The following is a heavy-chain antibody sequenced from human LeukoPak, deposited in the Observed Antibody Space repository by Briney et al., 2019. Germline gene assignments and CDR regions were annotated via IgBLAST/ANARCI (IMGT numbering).Heavy chain of an antibody. D-gene: IGHD4-23*01. CDR3: ARSLYGGNSFSDY. CDR1: GGSISSTNW. J-gene: IGHJ4*02. V-gene: IGHV4-4*02. Sequence: SETLSLTCAVSGGSISSTNWWSWVRQPPGKGLEWIGEINHSGSTNYNPSLKSRVTISVDTSKNQFSLKLSSVTAADTAVYYCARSLYGGNSFSDYWGQGTLVTVSS. CDR2: INHSGST.